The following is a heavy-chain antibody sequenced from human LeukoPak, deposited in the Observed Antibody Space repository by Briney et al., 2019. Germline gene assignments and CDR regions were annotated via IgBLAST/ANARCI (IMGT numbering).Heavy chain of an antibody. CDR3: TRDALGRIAAAGNWFDP. J-gene: IGHJ5*02. D-gene: IGHD6-13*01. Sequence: GGSLRLSCTASGFTFGDYAMSWVRQAPGKGLEWVGFIRSKAYGGTTEYAASVKGRFTISRDDSKSIAYLQMNSLKTEDTAVYYRTRDALGRIAAAGNWFDPWGQGTLVTVSS. CDR2: IRSKAYGGTT. V-gene: IGHV3-49*04. CDR1: GFTFGDYA.